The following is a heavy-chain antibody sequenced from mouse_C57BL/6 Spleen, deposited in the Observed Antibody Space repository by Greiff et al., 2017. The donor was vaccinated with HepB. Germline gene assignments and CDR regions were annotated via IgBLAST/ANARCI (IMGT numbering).Heavy chain of an antibody. D-gene: IGHD2-12*01. CDR2: IYPGDGDT. V-gene: IGHV1-82*01. CDR3: ARYEGDVLDY. CDR1: GYAFSSSW. Sequence: VQLQQSGPELVKPGASVKISCKASGYAFSSSWMNWVKQRPGKGLEWIGRIYPGDGDTNYNGKFKGKATLTADKSSSTAYMQLSSLTSEDSAFYFGARYEGDVLDYWGQGTTLTVSS. J-gene: IGHJ2*01.